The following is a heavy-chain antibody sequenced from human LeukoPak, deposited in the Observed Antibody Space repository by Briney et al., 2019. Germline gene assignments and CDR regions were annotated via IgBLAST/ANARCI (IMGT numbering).Heavy chain of an antibody. V-gene: IGHV1-2*02. CDR3: ARDLTNWGHFGAFDI. D-gene: IGHD7-27*01. CDR2: INPNSGGT. Sequence: ASLKVSCKASGFTFTGYDMNWVRQAPGQGLEWMAWINPNSGGTNYAQKLQGRVTMTRDTSISTAYMELSRLRSDDTAVYYCARDLTNWGHFGAFDIWGQGTMVTVSS. J-gene: IGHJ3*02. CDR1: GFTFTGYD.